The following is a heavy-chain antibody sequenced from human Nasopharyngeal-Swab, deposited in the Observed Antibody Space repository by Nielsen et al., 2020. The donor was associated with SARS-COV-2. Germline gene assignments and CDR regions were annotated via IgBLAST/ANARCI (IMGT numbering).Heavy chain of an antibody. V-gene: IGHV1-2*06. CDR1: GYTFTGYY. CDR3: AATGPKTTVVDYGMDV. J-gene: IGHJ6*02. Sequence: ASVKVSCKASGYTFTGYYVHWVRQAPGQGLEWMGRINPNSGGTNYAQKFQGRVTMTRDTSISTAYMELSRLRSDDTAVYYCAATGPKTTVVDYGMDVWGQGTTVTVSS. D-gene: IGHD4-23*01. CDR2: INPNSGGT.